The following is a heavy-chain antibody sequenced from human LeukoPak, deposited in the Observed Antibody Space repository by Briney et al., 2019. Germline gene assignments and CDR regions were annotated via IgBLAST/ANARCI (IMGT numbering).Heavy chain of an antibody. D-gene: IGHD1-26*01. CDR3: AKGEGHSGSYGIDY. CDR2: ISNDGTGK. V-gene: IGHV3-30*18. J-gene: IGHJ4*02. CDR1: KFMFNNFG. Sequence: GGSLRLSCVASKFMFNNFGMHWVRLAPGRGLEWLAVISNDGTGKVYVDSVQGRFTISRDNSKNTLYLQMNSLRPEDTAVYYCAKGEGHSGSYGIDYWGQGTLVTVSS.